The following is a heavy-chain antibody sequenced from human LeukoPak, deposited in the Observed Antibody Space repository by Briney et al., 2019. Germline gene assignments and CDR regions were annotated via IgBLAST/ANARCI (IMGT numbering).Heavy chain of an antibody. Sequence: KRSGPTLVNPTQTLTLTCTFSGFSLSTSGVGVGWIRQPPGKALEWLALIYWNDDKRYSPSLKSRLTIAKDTSKNQVVLTMTNMDPVDTATYYCARDRGIAVAQYYYYYYGMDVWGQGTTVTVSS. CDR2: IYWNDDK. J-gene: IGHJ6*02. V-gene: IGHV2-5*01. D-gene: IGHD6-19*01. CDR3: ARDRGIAVAQYYYYYYGMDV. CDR1: GFSLSTSGVG.